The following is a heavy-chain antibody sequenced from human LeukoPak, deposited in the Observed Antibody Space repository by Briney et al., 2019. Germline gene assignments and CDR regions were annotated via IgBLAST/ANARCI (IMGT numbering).Heavy chain of an antibody. CDR1: GFTFRDYN. CDR3: ARSIGLTGGGVDV. D-gene: IGHD3-9*01. Sequence: GGSLRLSCAASGFTFRDYNITWVRQAPGKRLEWVPYITDSGSTIHYADSVNGRFTISRDNAKNSLYLQMNSLRAEDSAVYYCARSIGLTGGGVDVWGRGTTVTVSS. CDR2: ITDSGSTI. J-gene: IGHJ6*02. V-gene: IGHV3-11*01.